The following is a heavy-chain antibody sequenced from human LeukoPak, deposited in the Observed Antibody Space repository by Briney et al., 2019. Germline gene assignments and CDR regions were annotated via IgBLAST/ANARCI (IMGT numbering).Heavy chain of an antibody. CDR2: IIPIFGTA. V-gene: IGHV1-69*13. Sequence: SVKVSCKASGGTFSSYAISWVRQAPGQGLEWMGGIIPIFGTANYAQKFQGRVTITADESTSTAYMELRSLRSEDTAVYYCARSRYGSGSSMFDYWGQGTLVTVSS. CDR1: GGTFSSYA. D-gene: IGHD3-10*01. J-gene: IGHJ4*02. CDR3: ARSRYGSGSSMFDY.